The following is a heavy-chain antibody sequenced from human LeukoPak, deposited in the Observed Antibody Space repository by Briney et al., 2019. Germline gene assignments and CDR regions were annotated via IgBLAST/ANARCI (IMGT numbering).Heavy chain of an antibody. CDR1: GYTFTGYY. Sequence: GASVTVSCKASGYTFTGYYLHWVRQAPGQGLEWMGWIYPKTGGTSYAQKFQGRVTLTRDTSITTASMELSSLISNDTAVYFCARTAYPSSSWFDPWGQGTQVTVSS. CDR3: ARTAYPSSSWFDP. D-gene: IGHD6-6*01. V-gene: IGHV1-2*02. CDR2: IYPKTGGT. J-gene: IGHJ5*02.